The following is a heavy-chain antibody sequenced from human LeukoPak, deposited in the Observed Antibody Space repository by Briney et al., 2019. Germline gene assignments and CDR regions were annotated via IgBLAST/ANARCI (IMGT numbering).Heavy chain of an antibody. Sequence: GGSLRLSCAASGFTFDDYAMHWVRQAPGKGLEWVSGISWNSGSIGYADSVKGRFTISRDNAKNSLYLQMNSLRAEDTAVYYCARDRGYSYGSAFDIWGQGTMVTVSS. CDR2: ISWNSGSI. CDR3: ARDRGYSYGSAFDI. V-gene: IGHV3-9*01. J-gene: IGHJ3*02. D-gene: IGHD5-18*01. CDR1: GFTFDDYA.